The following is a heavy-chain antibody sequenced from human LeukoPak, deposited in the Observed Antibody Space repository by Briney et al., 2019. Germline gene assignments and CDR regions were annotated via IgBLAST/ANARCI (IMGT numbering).Heavy chain of an antibody. CDR1: GYTFTGYY. CDR2: IIPIFGTA. D-gene: IGHD3-22*01. CDR3: AHDSSGRDAFDI. V-gene: IGHV1-69*06. Sequence: SVKVSCKASGYTFTGYYMHWVRQAPGQGLEWMGGIIPIFGTANYAQKFQGRVTITADKSTSTAYMELSSLRSEDTAVYYCAHDSSGRDAFDIWGQGTMVTVSS. J-gene: IGHJ3*02.